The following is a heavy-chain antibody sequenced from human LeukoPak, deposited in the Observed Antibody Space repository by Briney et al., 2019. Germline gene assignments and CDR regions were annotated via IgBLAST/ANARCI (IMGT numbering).Heavy chain of an antibody. J-gene: IGHJ6*03. Sequence: SDTLPLPLSVSGGHHRSYSLRWIRQPLGKGLAWFGYHYPSGSTNYNPSLKSRVTISVATSKNQFSLKLSSVTAADTAVYYCARLASSSWFTSHYYYMDVWGKGTTVTVSS. CDR2: HYPSGST. D-gene: IGHD6-13*01. V-gene: IGHV4-4*09. CDR1: GGHHRSYS. CDR3: ARLASSSWFTSHYYYMDV.